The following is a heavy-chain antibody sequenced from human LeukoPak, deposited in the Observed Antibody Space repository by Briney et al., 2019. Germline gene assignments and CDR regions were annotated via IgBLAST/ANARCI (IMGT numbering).Heavy chain of an antibody. V-gene: IGHV4-39*01. CDR1: GGSISSRNYY. CDR2: IYFSGCT. J-gene: IGHJ4*02. Sequence: PSETLSLTCSVSGGSISSRNYYWGWIRQPPGMGLVWIGRIYFSGCTYYNPSLRSRVTISVDTSKNQVSLQLSSVTAADTAVYYCARRQYCGGACYHGGFDYWGQGTLVTVSS. D-gene: IGHD2-21*02. CDR3: ARRQYCGGACYHGGFDY.